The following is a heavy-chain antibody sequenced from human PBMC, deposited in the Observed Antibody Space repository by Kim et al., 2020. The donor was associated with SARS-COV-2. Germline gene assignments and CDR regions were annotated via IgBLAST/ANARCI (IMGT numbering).Heavy chain of an antibody. CDR1: GFTFSSYS. CDR3: AREAWRGPTLYYYYYYMDV. D-gene: IGHD3-3*01. Sequence: GGSLRLSCAASGFTFSSYSMNWVRQAPGKGLEWVSSISSSSSYIYYADSVKGRFTISRDNAKNSLYLQMNSLRAEDTAVYYCAREAWRGPTLYYYYYYMDVWGKGTTVTVSS. V-gene: IGHV3-21*01. J-gene: IGHJ6*03. CDR2: ISSSSSYI.